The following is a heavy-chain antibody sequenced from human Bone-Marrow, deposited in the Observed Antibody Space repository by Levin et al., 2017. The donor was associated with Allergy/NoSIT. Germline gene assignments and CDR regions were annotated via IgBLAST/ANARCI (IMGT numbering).Heavy chain of an antibody. CDR2: ISVMFGNT. Sequence: ASVKVSCKASGYSFTTYDLSWVRQAPGQGLEWMGWISVMFGNTNYAQKVQGRATMTTDKSTSTAYMELRSLRSDDTAVYYGVRGGASEGYAYWGQGTLVIVSS. D-gene: IGHD2-15*01. CDR1: GYSFTTYD. J-gene: IGHJ4*02. V-gene: IGHV1-18*01. CDR3: VRGGASEGYAY.